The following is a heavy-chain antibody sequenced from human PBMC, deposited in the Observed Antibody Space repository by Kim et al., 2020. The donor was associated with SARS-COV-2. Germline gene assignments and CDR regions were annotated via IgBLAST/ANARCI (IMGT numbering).Heavy chain of an antibody. D-gene: IGHD3-10*01. CDR3: ARAGVRGVPYFDY. J-gene: IGHJ4*02. Sequence: YTPSRESRVTIAVDTSKNHFSRNLSSVTAADTAVYYCARAGVRGVPYFDYWGQGTLVTVSS. V-gene: IGHV4-31*02.